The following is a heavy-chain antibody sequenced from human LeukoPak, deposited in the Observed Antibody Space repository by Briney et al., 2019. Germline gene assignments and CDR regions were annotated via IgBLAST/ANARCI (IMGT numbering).Heavy chain of an antibody. J-gene: IGHJ4*02. D-gene: IGHD3-3*01. CDR3: ARDLHYDFWSGYDTGDY. Sequence: PGGSLRLSCAASGFTFSSYSMNWVRQAPGKGLEWVSSISSSSSYIYYADSVKGRFTISRDNARNSLYLQMNSLRAEDTAVYYCARDLHYDFWSGYDTGDYWGQGTLVTVSS. V-gene: IGHV3-21*01. CDR1: GFTFSSYS. CDR2: ISSSSSYI.